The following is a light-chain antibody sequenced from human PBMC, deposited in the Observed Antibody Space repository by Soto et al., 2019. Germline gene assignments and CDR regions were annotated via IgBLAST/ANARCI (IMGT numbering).Light chain of an antibody. Sequence: EVVLTQSPGTLSLSPGERATLSCRASQSVSSISLAWYQQKPGQAPRLLIYGASSRATDIPDRFSGSGSGTDFTLTILRLEPEDFAVYYCQLYGASPPVTFGGGTKVEIK. CDR2: GAS. J-gene: IGKJ4*01. CDR3: QLYGASPPVT. CDR1: QSVSSIS. V-gene: IGKV3-20*01.